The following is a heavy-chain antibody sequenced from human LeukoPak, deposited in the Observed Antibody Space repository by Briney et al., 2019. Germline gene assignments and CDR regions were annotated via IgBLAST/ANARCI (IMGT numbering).Heavy chain of an antibody. D-gene: IGHD6-19*01. CDR2: INHSGST. CDR3: ARSVAGNFDY. CDR1: GGSFGGYY. Sequence: SETLSLTCAVYGGSFGGYYWSWIRQPPGKGLEWIGEINHSGSTNYNPSLKSRVTISVDTSKNQFSLKLSSVTAADTAVYYCARSVAGNFDYWGQGTLVTVSS. J-gene: IGHJ4*02. V-gene: IGHV4-34*01.